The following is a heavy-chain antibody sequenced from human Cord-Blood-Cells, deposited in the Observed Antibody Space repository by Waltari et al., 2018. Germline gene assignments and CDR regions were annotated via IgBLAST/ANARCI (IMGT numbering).Heavy chain of an antibody. CDR3: ASVAESSSSVHNWFDP. CDR2: MNPNSGNT. J-gene: IGHJ5*02. D-gene: IGHD6-6*01. Sequence: QVQLVQSGAEVKKPGASVKVSCKASGYTFTSYDINWVRQATGQGLEWMGWMNPNSGNTGYAQNCQGRVTITRNTSISTAYMELSSLRSEDTAVYYCASVAESSSSVHNWFDPWGQGTLVTVSS. V-gene: IGHV1-8*03. CDR1: GYTFTSYD.